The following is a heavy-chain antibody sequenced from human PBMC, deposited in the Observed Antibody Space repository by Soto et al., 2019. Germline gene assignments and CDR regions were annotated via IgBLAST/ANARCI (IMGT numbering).Heavy chain of an antibody. CDR2: INPSGGST. V-gene: IGHV1-46*01. CDR3: ARGDNEYSSWSWFDP. CDR1: GYTFTSYY. D-gene: IGHD6-6*01. Sequence: VASVKVSCKASGYTFTSYYMHWVRQAPGQGLEWMGIINPSGGSTSYAQKFQGRVTMTRDTSTSTVYMELSSLRSGDTAVYYCARGDNEYSSWSWFDPWGQGTLVTVSS. J-gene: IGHJ5*02.